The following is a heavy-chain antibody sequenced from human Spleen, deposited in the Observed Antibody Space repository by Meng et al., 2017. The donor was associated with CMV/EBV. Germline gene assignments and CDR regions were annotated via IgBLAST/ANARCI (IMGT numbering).Heavy chain of an antibody. CDR3: ARDIATTVVTPGNY. CDR2: ISAYNGNT. J-gene: IGHJ4*02. D-gene: IGHD4-23*01. V-gene: IGHV1-18*04. CDR1: GYSFIGYY. Sequence: ASVKVSCKASGYSFIGYYIHWARQAPGQGLEWMGWISAYNGNTNYAQKLQGRVTMTTDTSTSTAYMELRSLRSDDTAVYYCARDIATTVVTPGNYWGQGTLVTVSS.